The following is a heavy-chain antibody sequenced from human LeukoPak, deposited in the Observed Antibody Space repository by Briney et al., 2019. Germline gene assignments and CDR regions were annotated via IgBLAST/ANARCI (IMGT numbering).Heavy chain of an antibody. D-gene: IGHD6-19*01. V-gene: IGHV3-7*05. J-gene: IGHJ4*02. Sequence: GGSLRLSCAAPGFTFSNYWMSWVRQAPGKGLEWVANIKQDGSEKNYVGSVKGRFTISRDNAKNSLFLQMNSLRVDDTAGYYCARMGQWLALDYWGQGTLVTVSS. CDR2: IKQDGSEK. CDR3: ARMGQWLALDY. CDR1: GFTFSNYW.